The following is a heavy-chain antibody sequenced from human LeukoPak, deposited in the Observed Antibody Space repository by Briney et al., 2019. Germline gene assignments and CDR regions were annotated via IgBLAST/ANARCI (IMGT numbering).Heavy chain of an antibody. Sequence: GGSLRLSCAASGFTFSSYEMNWAPQAPGKGLECISYISSSGNTIYYADSVKGRFTISRDNAKNSLYLQMNSLRAEDTAVYYCARMRPELDYWGQGTQVAVSS. CDR3: ARMRPELDY. V-gene: IGHV3-48*03. CDR1: GFTFSSYE. J-gene: IGHJ4*02. CDR2: ISSSGNTI. D-gene: IGHD6-6*01.